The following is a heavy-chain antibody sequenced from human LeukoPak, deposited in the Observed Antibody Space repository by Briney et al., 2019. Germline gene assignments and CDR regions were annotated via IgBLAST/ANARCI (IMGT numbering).Heavy chain of an antibody. CDR3: ARGGEAAAGSYFDY. CDR1: GFTFSSYA. V-gene: IGHV3-30-3*01. D-gene: IGHD6-13*01. J-gene: IGHJ4*02. Sequence: PGGSLRLSCAASGFTFSSYAMHWVRQAPGKGLEWVAVISYDGSNKYYADSVKGRFTISRDNSKNTLYLQMNSLRAEDTAVYYCARGGEAAAGSYFDYWGQGTLVTVSS. CDR2: ISYDGSNK.